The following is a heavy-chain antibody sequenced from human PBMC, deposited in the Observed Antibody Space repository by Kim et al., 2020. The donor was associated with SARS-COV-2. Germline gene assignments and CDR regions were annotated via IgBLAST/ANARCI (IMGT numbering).Heavy chain of an antibody. D-gene: IGHD6-25*01. CDR3: AKVGGYTYGHDGFDI. CDR1: GFTLGDHY. CDR2: IRAKINGYTT. Sequence: GGSLRLSCAASGFTLGDHYMDWVRQIPGKGLEWLGRIRAKINGYTTEYATSVKGRFIISRDDSKNSMYLQMSSPKTEDTAVYYCAKVGGYTYGHDGFDIWGQGTMVTVSS. J-gene: IGHJ3*02. V-gene: IGHV3-72*01.